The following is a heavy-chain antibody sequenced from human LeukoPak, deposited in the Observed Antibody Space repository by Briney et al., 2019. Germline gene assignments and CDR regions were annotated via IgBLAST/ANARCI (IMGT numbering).Heavy chain of an antibody. D-gene: IGHD2-15*01. CDR2: IKQDGSEK. CDR1: GFTFSSYW. V-gene: IGHV3-7*01. CDR3: ARADIVVVVAVDY. Sequence: GGSLRLSCAASGFTFSSYWMSWVRQAPGKGLEWVANIKQDGSEKYYVDSVKGRFTISRDNAKNSLYLQMNSLRAEDTAVYYCARADIVVVVAVDYWGQGTLVTVSS. J-gene: IGHJ4*02.